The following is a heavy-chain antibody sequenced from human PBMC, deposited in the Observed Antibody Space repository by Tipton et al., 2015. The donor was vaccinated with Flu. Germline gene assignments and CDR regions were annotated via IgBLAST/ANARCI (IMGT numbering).Heavy chain of an antibody. CDR1: SGSIRSTNYF. CDR3: ARLSYYDVDLKNWYFEY. CDR2: IYPSGTT. D-gene: IGHD3-10*02. V-gene: IGHV4-39*01. Sequence: GLEKPSETLSLTCTVSSGSIRSTNYFCAWIRQPPGKRLELIGSIYPSGTTYYNPSLKSRVTISVDTSKNQFSLKLSSVTAADTAVYFCARLSYYDVDLKNWYFEYWGQGTLVTVSS. J-gene: IGHJ4*02.